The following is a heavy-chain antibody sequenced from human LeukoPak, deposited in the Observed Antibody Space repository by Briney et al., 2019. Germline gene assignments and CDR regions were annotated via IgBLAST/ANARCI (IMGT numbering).Heavy chain of an antibody. CDR2: MNPNSGNT. CDR3: AKSGSYKRNWFDP. D-gene: IGHD1-26*01. J-gene: IGHJ5*02. CDR1: GYTFTSYD. Sequence: ASVKVSCKASGYTFTSYDINWVRQANGQGLEWMGWMNPNSGNTGYAQKFQGRVTMTRNTSISTAYMELSSLRSEDTAVYYCAKSGSYKRNWFDPWGQGTLVTVSS. V-gene: IGHV1-8*01.